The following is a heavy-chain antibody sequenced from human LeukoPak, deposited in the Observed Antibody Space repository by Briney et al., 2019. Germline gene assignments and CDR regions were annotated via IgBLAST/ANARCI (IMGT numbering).Heavy chain of an antibody. J-gene: IGHJ4*02. CDR1: GFTFSSYA. CDR3: AKVYSSSIRRPYFDY. CDR2: ISGSGGST. D-gene: IGHD6-6*01. Sequence: GGSLRLSCAASGFTFSSYAMSWVRQAPGKGLEWVSAISGSGGSTYYADSVKGGFTISRDNSKKTLYLQMNSLRAEDTAVYYCAKVYSSSIRRPYFDYWGQGTLVTVSS. V-gene: IGHV3-23*01.